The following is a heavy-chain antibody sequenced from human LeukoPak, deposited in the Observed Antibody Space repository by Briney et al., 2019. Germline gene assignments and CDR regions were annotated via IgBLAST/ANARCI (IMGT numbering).Heavy chain of an antibody. CDR2: IYYSGST. CDR3: ARGYFDSSEDAYYFDY. V-gene: IGHV4-39*07. CDR1: GGSIRRSSYY. J-gene: IGHJ4*02. Sequence: SETLSLTCTVSGGSIRRSSYYWGWIRQPPGKGLEWIGTIYYSGSTYYTPALKSRVTVSVDTSKNQFSLKLSSVTAADTAVYYCARGYFDSSEDAYYFDYWGQGTLVTVSS. D-gene: IGHD3-22*01.